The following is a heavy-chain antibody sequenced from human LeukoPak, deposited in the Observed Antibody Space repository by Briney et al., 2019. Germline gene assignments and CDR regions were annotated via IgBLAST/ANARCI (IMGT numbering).Heavy chain of an antibody. D-gene: IGHD2-15*01. CDR2: IRSKGYGGST. V-gene: IGHV3-49*04. CDR1: GFTFGDYD. J-gene: IGHJ4*02. CDR3: TRVCLGAASVFFDY. Sequence: PGGSLRLSCTASGFTFGDYDMNWVRQAPGKGLEWVRFIRSKGYGGSTEYAASVKGTFSISRDDSQSIAYLQMNSVKTENTAVYYCTRVCLGAASVFFDYWGQGALVTVSS.